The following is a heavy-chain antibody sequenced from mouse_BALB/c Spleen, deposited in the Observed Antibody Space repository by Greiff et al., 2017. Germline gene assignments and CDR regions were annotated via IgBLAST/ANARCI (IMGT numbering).Heavy chain of an antibody. V-gene: IGHV5-12-1*01. J-gene: IGHJ1*01. Sequence: DVQLVESGGGLVKPGGSLKLSCAASGFAFSSYDMSWVRQTPEKRLEWVAYISSGGGSTYYPDTVKGRFTISRDNAKNTLYLQMSSLKSEDTAMYYCARHYYGSSYEYFDVWGAGTTVTVSS. CDR3: ARHYYGSSYEYFDV. CDR2: ISSGGGST. CDR1: GFAFSSYD. D-gene: IGHD1-1*01.